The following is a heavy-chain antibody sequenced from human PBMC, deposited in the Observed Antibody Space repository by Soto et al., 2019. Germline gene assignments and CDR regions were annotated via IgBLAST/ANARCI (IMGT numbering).Heavy chain of an antibody. CDR1: GYTFSGYD. D-gene: IGHD3-3*01. CDR3: ARGRNTYGLDV. J-gene: IGHJ6*02. Sequence: APVKVSCKASGYTFSGYDINWVRQATGQGLEWMGWMNPKTGHTGYAQKFQGRVTMTNNTSISTAYMELRSLRSEDTAVYYCARGRNTYGLDVWGQGTTVTVSS. CDR2: MNPKTGHT. V-gene: IGHV1-8*02.